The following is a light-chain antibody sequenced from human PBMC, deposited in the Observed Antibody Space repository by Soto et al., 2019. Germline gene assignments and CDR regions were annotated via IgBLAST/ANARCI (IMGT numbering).Light chain of an antibody. Sequence: EIVMTQSPASLSVSPGESATLSCRASQRVSSNLAWYQQKPGQAPRLLIYDASNRATGIPARFSGSGAGTDFTLTISSLEPEDFAVYYCQQRSNWPWTFGQGTKVDIK. CDR2: DAS. J-gene: IGKJ1*01. V-gene: IGKV3D-11*01. CDR1: QRVSSN. CDR3: QQRSNWPWT.